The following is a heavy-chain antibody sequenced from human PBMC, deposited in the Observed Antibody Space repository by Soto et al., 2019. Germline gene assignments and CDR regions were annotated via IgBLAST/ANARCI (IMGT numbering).Heavy chain of an antibody. CDR2: IYHSGST. CDR1: GGSISSGGYS. J-gene: IGHJ4*02. D-gene: IGHD3-22*01. Sequence: QLQLQESGSGLVKPSQTLSLTCAVSGGSISSGGYSWSWIRQPPGKGLEWIGYIYHSGSTYYHPSLKSRVTISVDRSKNQFSLNLSSGTAADTAVYYCARESSSGIDYWGQGTLVTVSS. CDR3: ARESSSGIDY. V-gene: IGHV4-30-2*01.